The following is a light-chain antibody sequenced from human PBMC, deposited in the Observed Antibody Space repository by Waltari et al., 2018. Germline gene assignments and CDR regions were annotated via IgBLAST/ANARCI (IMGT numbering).Light chain of an antibody. CDR2: GAA. Sequence: EIVMTQSPATLSVSPGERATLSCRASQRVSSNLAWYQEKPGQATRLLIYGAATRATGIPARFSGSRSGTEVTLTISSLQSEDFAVYYCQQYNNWPPLTFGGGTKVEIK. J-gene: IGKJ4*01. CDR1: QRVSSN. V-gene: IGKV3-15*01. CDR3: QQYNNWPPLT.